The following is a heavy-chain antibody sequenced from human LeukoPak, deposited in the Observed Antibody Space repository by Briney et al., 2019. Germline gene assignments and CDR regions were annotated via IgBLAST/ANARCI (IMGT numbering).Heavy chain of an antibody. Sequence: PSQTLSLTCTVSGVSITSFYGSWIRQPPGKGLEWICYIYFSGSTNYNPSLKSRVTVSLDTTKNQVSLKLSSVSAADTAVYYCASTGYCIGGSCYSNYFDHWGQGTLVTVSS. D-gene: IGHD2-15*01. V-gene: IGHV4-59*08. CDR3: ASTGYCIGGSCYSNYFDH. J-gene: IGHJ4*02. CDR1: GVSITSFY. CDR2: IYFSGST.